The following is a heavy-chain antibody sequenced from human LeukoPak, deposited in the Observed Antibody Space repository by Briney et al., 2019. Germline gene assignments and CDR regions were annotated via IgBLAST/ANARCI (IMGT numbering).Heavy chain of an antibody. D-gene: IGHD1-26*01. CDR3: ARSVGATRYYYYMDV. CDR1: GGSFSTYY. Sequence: SETLSLTCTVSGGSFSTYYWSWIRQPAGKGLEWIGRIYTSGSTNYIPSLKSRVTMSVDTSKNQFSLKLSSVTAADTAVYYCARSVGATRYYYYMDVWGKGTTVTISS. J-gene: IGHJ6*03. V-gene: IGHV4-4*07. CDR2: IYTSGST.